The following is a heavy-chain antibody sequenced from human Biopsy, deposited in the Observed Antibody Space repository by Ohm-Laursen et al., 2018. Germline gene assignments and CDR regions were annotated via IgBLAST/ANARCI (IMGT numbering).Heavy chain of an antibody. V-gene: IGHV1-18*04. CDR2: ISTYNDDT. CDR1: GYTFTAYG. D-gene: IGHD3-3*01. J-gene: IGHJ3*02. Sequence: ASVKVSCKASGYTFTAYGISWVRQAPGQGLEWMGWISTYNDDTNIAQKFQGRVSMTTDTSTRTAYMELRSLRSGDTAIYFCARDPGYDFWSGADPFDIWGQGTLVTVS. CDR3: ARDPGYDFWSGADPFDI.